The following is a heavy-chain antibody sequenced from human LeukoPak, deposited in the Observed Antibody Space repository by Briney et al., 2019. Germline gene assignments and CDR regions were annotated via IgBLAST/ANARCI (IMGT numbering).Heavy chain of an antibody. V-gene: IGHV3-23*01. Sequence: GGSLRLSCAASGFTFSSYAMSWVRQAPGKGLEWVSAISGSGGSTYYADSVKGRFTISRDNSKNTLYLQMNSLRAEDTAVYYCAKLPSRSSWLNPVAFDIWGQGTMVTVSS. CDR2: ISGSGGST. D-gene: IGHD6-13*01. CDR1: GFTFSSYA. J-gene: IGHJ3*02. CDR3: AKLPSRSSWLNPVAFDI.